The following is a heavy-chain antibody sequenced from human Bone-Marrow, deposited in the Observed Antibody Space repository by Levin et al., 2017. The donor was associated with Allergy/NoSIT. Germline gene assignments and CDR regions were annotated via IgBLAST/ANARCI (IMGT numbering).Heavy chain of an antibody. V-gene: IGHV1-18*01. Sequence: ASVKVSCKASGYTFTSYGISWVRQAPGQGLEWMGWISAYNGNTNYAQKLQGRVTMTTDTSTSTAYMELRSLRSDDTAVYYCARGSSIAADRGYYYYGMDVWGQGTTVTVSS. CDR1: GYTFTSYG. CDR2: ISAYNGNT. D-gene: IGHD6-6*01. J-gene: IGHJ6*02. CDR3: ARGSSIAADRGYYYYGMDV.